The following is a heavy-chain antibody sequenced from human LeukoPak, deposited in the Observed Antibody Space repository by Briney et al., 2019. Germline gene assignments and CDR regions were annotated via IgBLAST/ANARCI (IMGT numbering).Heavy chain of an antibody. CDR2: ISYDGSNK. CDR3: TLWGSYQYP. V-gene: IGHV3-30-3*01. Sequence: TGGSLRLSCAASGFTVSSNYRSWVRQAPGKGLEWVAVISYDGSNKYYADSVKGRFTISRDNSKNTLYLQMNSLRAEDTAVYYSTLWGSYQYPWGQGTLVTVSS. J-gene: IGHJ5*02. D-gene: IGHD3-16*01. CDR1: GFTVSSNY.